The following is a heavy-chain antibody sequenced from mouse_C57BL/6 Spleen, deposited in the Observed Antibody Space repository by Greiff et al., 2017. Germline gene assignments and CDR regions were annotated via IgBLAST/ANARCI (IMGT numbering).Heavy chain of an antibody. CDR1: GYSITSGYY. CDR2: ISYDGSN. J-gene: IGHJ4*01. D-gene: IGHD1-1*01. CDR3: ARDGGLTTVAAMDY. Sequence: EVQLQQSGPGLVKPSQSLSLTCSVTGYSITSGYYWNWIRQFPGNKLEWMGYISYDGSNNYNPSLKNRISITRDTSKNQFFLKLNSVTTEDTATYYCARDGGLTTVAAMDYWGQGTSVTVSS. V-gene: IGHV3-6*01.